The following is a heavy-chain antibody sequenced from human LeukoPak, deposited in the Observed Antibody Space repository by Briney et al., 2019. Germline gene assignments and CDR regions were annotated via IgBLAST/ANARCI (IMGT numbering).Heavy chain of an antibody. CDR3: ATGWYGDGGY. CDR1: GGSISSGGYY. Sequence: SQTLSLTCAVSGGSISSGGYYWSWIRQPPGKGLEWIGYTHYSESTNYNPSLKSRVTISVDTPKSQFSLELSSVTAADTAVYYCATGWYGDGGYWGQGILVTVSS. D-gene: IGHD6-19*01. J-gene: IGHJ4*02. CDR2: THYSEST. V-gene: IGHV4-61*08.